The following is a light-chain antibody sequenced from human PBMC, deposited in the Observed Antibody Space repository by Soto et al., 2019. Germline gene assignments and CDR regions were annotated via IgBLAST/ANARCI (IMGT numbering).Light chain of an antibody. J-gene: IGLJ1*01. CDR2: SNN. CDR3: AAWDDSLNGHV. Sequence: QSVLTQPPSASGTPGQRVTISCSGSSSNIGRNTVNWYQQLPGTAPKLLIYSNNQRPSGVPDRFSGSKSGTSASRAISGLQSEDEADYYCAAWDDSLNGHVFGTGTKVTVL. V-gene: IGLV1-44*01. CDR1: SSNIGRNT.